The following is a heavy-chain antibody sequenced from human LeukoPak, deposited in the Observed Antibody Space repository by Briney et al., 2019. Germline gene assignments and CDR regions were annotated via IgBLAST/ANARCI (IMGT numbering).Heavy chain of an antibody. D-gene: IGHD3-22*01. CDR2: INSDGSST. Sequence: GRSLRLSCAASGFTFSSYGMHWVRQAPGKGLVWVSRINSDGSSTSYADSVKGRFTISRDNAKNTLYLQMNSLRAEDTAVYYCARGGSYDSSGTLNWGQGTLVTVSS. CDR3: ARGGSYDSSGTLN. J-gene: IGHJ4*02. V-gene: IGHV3-74*01. CDR1: GFTFSSYG.